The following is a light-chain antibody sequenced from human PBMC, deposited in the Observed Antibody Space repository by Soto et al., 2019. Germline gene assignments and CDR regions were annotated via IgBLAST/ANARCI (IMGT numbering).Light chain of an antibody. CDR3: SSYTSRSTEV. V-gene: IGLV2-14*01. CDR1: SSVVGGYNY. CDR2: DVS. Sequence: QSVLTQPASVSGSPGQSIAISCTGTSSVVGGYNYVSWYQQHPGKAPKLIIYDVSSRPSGVSNRFSGSKSGNTASLTISGLQAEDEADYYCSSYTSRSTEVFGTGTKVTVL. J-gene: IGLJ1*01.